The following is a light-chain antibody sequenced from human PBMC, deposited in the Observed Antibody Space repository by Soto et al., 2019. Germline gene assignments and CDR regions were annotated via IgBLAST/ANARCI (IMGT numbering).Light chain of an antibody. CDR2: DAS. CDR1: QSVNRN. CDR3: QQYNNWPPIT. Sequence: EIVMTQSPATLSVSPGERATLSCRASQSVNRNLAWYQQKPGQAPRILIYDASTRATGIPAKFSGSGSGTDFTLTISSLQSEDFAVYYCQQYNNWPPITFGQGTRLEIK. J-gene: IGKJ5*01. V-gene: IGKV3-15*01.